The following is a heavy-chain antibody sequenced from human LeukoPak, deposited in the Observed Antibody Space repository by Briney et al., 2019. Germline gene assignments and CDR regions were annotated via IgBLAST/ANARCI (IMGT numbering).Heavy chain of an antibody. Sequence: GGSLRLSRAASGFTFRSYWMHWVRQAPGKGLVWVSRINSDGSSTSYADTVKGRFTISRDNAKNTLYLQMNSLRAEDTAVYYCARLYGGYGDYYFDYWGQGTLVTVSS. J-gene: IGHJ4*02. CDR3: ARLYGGYGDYYFDY. V-gene: IGHV3-74*01. CDR2: INSDGSST. CDR1: GFTFRSYW. D-gene: IGHD4-17*01.